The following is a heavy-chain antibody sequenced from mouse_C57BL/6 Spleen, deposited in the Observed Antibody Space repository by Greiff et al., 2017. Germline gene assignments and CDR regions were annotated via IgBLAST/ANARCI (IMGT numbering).Heavy chain of an antibody. J-gene: IGHJ3*01. V-gene: IGHV14-1*01. CDR3: TNPYYYGTPLFAY. Sequence: EVKLMESGAELVRPGASVKLSCTASGFNIKDYYMHWVKQRPEQGLEWIGRIDPEDGDTEYAPKFQGKATMTADTSSNTAYLQLSSLTSEDTAVYYCTNPYYYGTPLFAYWGQGTLVTVSA. D-gene: IGHD1-1*01. CDR2: IDPEDGDT. CDR1: GFNIKDYY.